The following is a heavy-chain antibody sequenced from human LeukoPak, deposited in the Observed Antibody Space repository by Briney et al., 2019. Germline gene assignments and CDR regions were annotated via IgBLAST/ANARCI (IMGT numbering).Heavy chain of an antibody. Sequence: SSVKVSCKASRGTFSSYAICWVRQAPGQGLEWMGGIIPIFGTANCAQKFQCRVTITTDESTSTAYMELSSLRTEDTAVYYCARDWRDYYDSSGYYYQAFDIWGQGTMVTVSS. CDR1: RGTFSSYA. V-gene: IGHV1-69*05. D-gene: IGHD3-22*01. J-gene: IGHJ3*02. CDR3: ARDWRDYYDSSGYYYQAFDI. CDR2: IIPIFGTA.